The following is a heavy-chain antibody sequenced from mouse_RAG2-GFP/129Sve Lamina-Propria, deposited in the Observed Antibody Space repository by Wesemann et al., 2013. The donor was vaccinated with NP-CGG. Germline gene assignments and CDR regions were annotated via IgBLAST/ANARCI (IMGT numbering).Heavy chain of an antibody. Sequence: DVQLQESGPGLVKPSQSLSLTCSVTGYSITSGYYWNWIRQFPGNKLEWMGYISYDGSNNYNPSLKNRISITRDTSKNQFFLKLNSVTTEDTATYYCARKGIYYGDYLYYAMDYWGQGTSVTVSS. D-gene: IGHD2-13*01. V-gene: IGHV3-6*01. CDR3: ARKGIYYGDYLYYAMDY. CDR1: GYSITSGYY. J-gene: IGHJ4*01. CDR2: ISYDGSN.